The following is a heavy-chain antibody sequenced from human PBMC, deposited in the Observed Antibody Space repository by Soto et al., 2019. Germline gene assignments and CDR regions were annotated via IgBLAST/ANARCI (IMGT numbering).Heavy chain of an antibody. V-gene: IGHV3-74*01. CDR2: INGDGSTT. J-gene: IGHJ6*02. Sequence: EVQLVESGGDLVQPGGSLRLSCAASGLTFSSHWMHWVRQAPGKGLVWVSHINGDGSTTRYADSVKGRFTISRDNAKNTLYLQRNSLSAEDTAVYYCAIYSGVWGQGTTVTVSS. D-gene: IGHD2-15*01. CDR3: AIYSGV. CDR1: GLTFSSHW.